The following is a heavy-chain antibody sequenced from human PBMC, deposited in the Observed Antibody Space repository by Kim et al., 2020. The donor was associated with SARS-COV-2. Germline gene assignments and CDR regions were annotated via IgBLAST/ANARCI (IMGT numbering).Heavy chain of an antibody. Sequence: SETLSLTCTVSGGSISSYYWSWIRQPPGKGLEWIGYIYYSGSTNYNPSLKSRVTISVDTSKNQFSLKLSSVTAADTAVYYCAREGEDGYNLAYFDYWGQGTLVTVSP. D-gene: IGHD5-12*01. V-gene: IGHV4-59*13. CDR2: IYYSGST. CDR1: GGSISSYY. J-gene: IGHJ4*02. CDR3: AREGEDGYNLAYFDY.